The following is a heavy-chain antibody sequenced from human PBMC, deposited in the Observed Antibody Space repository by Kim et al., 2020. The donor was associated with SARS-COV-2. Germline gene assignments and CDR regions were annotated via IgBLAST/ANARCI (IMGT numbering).Heavy chain of an antibody. CDR3: ARASGVKVVVVPAAEAFDI. CDR2: ISSSSSYI. CDR1: GFTFSSYS. V-gene: IGHV3-21*01. Sequence: GGSLRLSCAASGFTFSSYSMNWVRQAPGKGLEWVSSISSSSSYIYYADSVKGRFTISRDNAKNSLYLQMNSLRAEDTAVYYCARASGVKVVVVPAAEAFDIWGQGTMVTVSS. D-gene: IGHD2-2*01. J-gene: IGHJ3*02.